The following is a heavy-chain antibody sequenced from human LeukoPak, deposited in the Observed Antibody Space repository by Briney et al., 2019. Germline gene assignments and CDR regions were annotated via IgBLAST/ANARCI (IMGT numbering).Heavy chain of an antibody. J-gene: IGHJ6*02. V-gene: IGHV3-21*01. CDR2: ISSTSGYI. CDR1: GFTFSSYA. D-gene: IGHD3-10*01. Sequence: GGSLRLSCAASGFTFSSYAMSWVRQAPGEGLQWVSSISSTSGYIYYADSVQGRFTISRDNAKNSMYLQMNSLRAEDTAVYYCARVLVYGSGGAGAMDVWGQGTTVTVSS. CDR3: ARVLVYGSGGAGAMDV.